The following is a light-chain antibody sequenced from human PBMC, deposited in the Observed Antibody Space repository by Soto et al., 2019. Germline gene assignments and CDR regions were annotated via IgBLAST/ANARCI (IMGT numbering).Light chain of an antibody. V-gene: IGKV1-27*01. J-gene: IGKJ1*01. Sequence: DIPMTQSPSSLSASVGDRVTITCRASRGIYTHLAWYQQKPGNAPKLLIYAASTLQSGVPSRFRASGSGTDFILTSSALQSEDVGTYFCQTYDKAPWTFGPGTRV. CDR1: RGIYTH. CDR2: AAS. CDR3: QTYDKAPWT.